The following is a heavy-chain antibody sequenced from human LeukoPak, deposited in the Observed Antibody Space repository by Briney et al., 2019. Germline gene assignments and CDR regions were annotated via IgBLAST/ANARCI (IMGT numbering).Heavy chain of an antibody. J-gene: IGHJ4*02. CDR2: INPNSGGT. V-gene: IGHV1-2*02. CDR1: GYTFTGYY. CDR3: ARVNSDDYGLYYFDY. Sequence: ASVTVSCKASGYTFTGYYMHWVRQAPGQGLEWMGWINPNSGGTNYAQKFQGRVTMTRDTSISTAYMELSRLRSDDTAVYYCARVNSDDYGLYYFDYWGQGTLVTVSS. D-gene: IGHD4-17*01.